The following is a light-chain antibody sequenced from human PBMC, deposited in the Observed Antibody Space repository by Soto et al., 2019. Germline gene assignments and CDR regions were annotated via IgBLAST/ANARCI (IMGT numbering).Light chain of an antibody. Sequence: QSALTQPPSASGSPGQSVTISCTGTSRDVGGYNCVSWYQQHPGKAPKLMIYEVSKRPSGVPDRFSGSKSGNTASLTVSGLQAEDGADYYCSSYAGSNIPVVFGGGTKLTVL. CDR1: SRDVGGYNC. J-gene: IGLJ2*01. CDR2: EVS. V-gene: IGLV2-8*01. CDR3: SSYAGSNIPVV.